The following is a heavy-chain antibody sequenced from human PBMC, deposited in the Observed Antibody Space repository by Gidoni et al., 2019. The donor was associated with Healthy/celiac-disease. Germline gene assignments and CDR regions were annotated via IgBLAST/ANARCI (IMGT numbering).Heavy chain of an antibody. V-gene: IGHV3-73*02. Sequence: EVQLVESGGGLVQPGGSLKLSCAASGFTFSGSAMHWVRPASGKGREWVGRIRSKANSYATAYAASVKGRFTISRDDSKNTAYLQMNSLKTEDTAVYYCTGYYDFPFDPWGQGTLVTVSS. CDR2: IRSKANSYAT. J-gene: IGHJ5*02. CDR1: GFTFSGSA. D-gene: IGHD3-3*01. CDR3: TGYYDFPFDP.